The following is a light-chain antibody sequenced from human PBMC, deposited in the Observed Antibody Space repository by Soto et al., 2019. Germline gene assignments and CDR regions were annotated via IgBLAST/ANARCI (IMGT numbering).Light chain of an antibody. CDR2: LNSDGSH. Sequence: QSVLTQSPSASASLGASVKLTCTLSSGHSSYAIAWHQQQPEKGPRFLMKLNSDGSHTKGDGIPDRFSGSSSGTERYLTISSLQSEDEADYYCQTWATGIQLFGGGSKVTVL. CDR3: QTWATGIQL. J-gene: IGLJ3*02. CDR1: SGHSSYA. V-gene: IGLV4-69*01.